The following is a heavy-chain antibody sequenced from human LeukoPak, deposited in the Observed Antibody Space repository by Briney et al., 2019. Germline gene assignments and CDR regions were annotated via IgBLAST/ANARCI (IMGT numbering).Heavy chain of an antibody. Sequence: ASVKVSCKASGGTFSSYAISWVRQAPGQGLEWMGGIIPIFGTANCAQKFQGRVTITADKSTSTAYMELSSLRSEDTAVYYCARDPRGSYYDYWGQGTLVTVSS. J-gene: IGHJ4*02. V-gene: IGHV1-69*06. D-gene: IGHD1-26*01. CDR1: GGTFSSYA. CDR3: ARDPRGSYYDY. CDR2: IIPIFGTA.